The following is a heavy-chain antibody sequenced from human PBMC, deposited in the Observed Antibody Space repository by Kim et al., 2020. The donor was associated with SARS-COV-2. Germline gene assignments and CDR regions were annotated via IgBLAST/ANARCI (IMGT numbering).Heavy chain of an antibody. V-gene: IGHV1-69*01. CDR3: ARESEGYNWGFDY. J-gene: IGHJ4*02. Sequence: YAQKFQGRVQSTADESTSTAYMELSSLRSEDTAVYFWARESEGYNWGFDYWGQGTLVTVSS. D-gene: IGHD5-12*01.